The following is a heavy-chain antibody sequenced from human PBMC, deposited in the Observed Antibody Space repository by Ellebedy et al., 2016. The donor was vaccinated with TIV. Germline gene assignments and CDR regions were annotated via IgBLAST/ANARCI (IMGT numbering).Heavy chain of an antibody. CDR2: IGTTTGSI. CDR1: GFTFSSFS. Sequence: GESLKISCTASGFTFSSFSRNWVRKAPGRGLEWLSYIGTTTGSISYADSAKGRFTISRDNAKNSLHLQMNSLRDEDTAVYYCAGGTYWGQGTLVTVSS. V-gene: IGHV3-48*02. J-gene: IGHJ4*02. CDR3: AGGTY.